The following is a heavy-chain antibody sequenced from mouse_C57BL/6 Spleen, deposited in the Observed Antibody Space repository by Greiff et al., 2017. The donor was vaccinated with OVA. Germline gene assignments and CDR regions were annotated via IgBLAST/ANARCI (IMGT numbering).Heavy chain of an antibody. CDR1: GYSITSGYY. V-gene: IGHV3-6*01. CDR2: ISYDGSN. J-gene: IGHJ1*03. CDR3: ARIITPEGYFDV. Sequence: EVHLVESGPGLVKPSQSLSLTCSVTGYSITSGYYWNWIRQFPGNKLEWMGYISYDGSNNYNPSLKNRISITRYTSKNQFFLKLNSVTTEDTATYYCARIITPEGYFDVWGTGTTVTVSS. D-gene: IGHD1-1*01.